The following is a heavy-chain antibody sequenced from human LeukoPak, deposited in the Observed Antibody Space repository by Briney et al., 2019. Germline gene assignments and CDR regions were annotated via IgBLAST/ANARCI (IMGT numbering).Heavy chain of an antibody. V-gene: IGHV3-21*01. D-gene: IGHD4-17*01. J-gene: IGHJ4*02. CDR1: GFTFSSYS. CDR3: AREAGNDYGDYDFDY. CDR2: ISSSSSYI. Sequence: PGGSLRLSCAASGFTFSSYSMNWVRQAPGKGLEWVSSISSSSSYIYYADSVKGRFTISRDNAKNSLYLQMNSLRAEDTAVYYCAREAGNDYGDYDFDYWGQGTLVTVPS.